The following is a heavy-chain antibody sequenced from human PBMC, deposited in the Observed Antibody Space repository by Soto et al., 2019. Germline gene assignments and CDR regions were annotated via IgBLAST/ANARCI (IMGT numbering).Heavy chain of an antibody. J-gene: IGHJ6*02. V-gene: IGHV4-61*01. CDR3: ARLVPGLWGYYYGMDV. CDR2: IYYSGST. D-gene: IGHD3-16*01. Sequence: SETLSLTCTVSGGSVSSGSYYWSWIRQPPGKGLEWIGYIYYSGSTNYNPSLKSRVTISVDTSKNQFSLKLSSVTAADTAVYYCARLVPGLWGYYYGMDVWGQGTTVTVSS. CDR1: GGSVSSGSYY.